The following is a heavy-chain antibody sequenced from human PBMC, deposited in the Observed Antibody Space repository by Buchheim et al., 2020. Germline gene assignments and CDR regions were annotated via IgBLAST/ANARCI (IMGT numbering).Heavy chain of an antibody. D-gene: IGHD3-22*01. CDR3: AKVSYDSSGYVDY. V-gene: IGHV3-30*18. Sequence: QVQLVESGGGVVQPGRSLRPSCAASGFTFSSYGMHWVRQAPGKGLEWVAVISYDGSNKYYADSVKGRFTISRDNSKNTLYLQMNSLRAEDTAVYYCAKVSYDSSGYVDYWGQGTL. J-gene: IGHJ4*02. CDR1: GFTFSSYG. CDR2: ISYDGSNK.